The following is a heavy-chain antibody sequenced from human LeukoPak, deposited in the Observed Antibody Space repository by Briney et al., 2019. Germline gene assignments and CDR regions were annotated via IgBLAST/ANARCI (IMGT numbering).Heavy chain of an antibody. CDR3: ARGSRSVLYFDY. J-gene: IGHJ4*02. D-gene: IGHD4/OR15-4a*01. CDR1: GGSISSYY. V-gene: IGHV4-59*12. Sequence: EASETLPLTCTVSGGSISSYYWSWIRQPPGKGLEWIGYIYYSGSTNYNPSLKSRVTISVDTSKNQFSLKLSSVTAADTAVYYCARGSRSVLYFDYWGQGTLVTVSS. CDR2: IYYSGST.